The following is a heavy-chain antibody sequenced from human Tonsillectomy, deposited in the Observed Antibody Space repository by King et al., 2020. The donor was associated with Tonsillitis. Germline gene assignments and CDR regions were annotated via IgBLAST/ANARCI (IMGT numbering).Heavy chain of an antibody. Sequence: VQLQESGPGLVKPSETLSLTCTVSGGSISSSSYYWGWIRQPPGKGLEWIGSIYYSGSTDYNPSLKSRVTISVDTSKNQFSLKLSSVTAADTAVYYCARDGTYYYDSSGYRENWFDPWGQGTLVTVSS. CDR2: IYYSGST. CDR3: ARDGTYYYDSSGYRENWFDP. J-gene: IGHJ5*02. CDR1: GGSISSSSYY. V-gene: IGHV4-39*07. D-gene: IGHD3-22*01.